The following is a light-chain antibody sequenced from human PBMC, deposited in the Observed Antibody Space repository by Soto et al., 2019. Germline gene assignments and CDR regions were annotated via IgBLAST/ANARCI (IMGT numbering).Light chain of an antibody. CDR2: DAS. J-gene: IGKJ1*01. Sequence: DVQMTQSPSTLAASVGDRVTITCRASETIKNWLAWYQQTPGKAPKVLISDASRLETGVPSRFCGSGYGTDFTLTITSLQTDDFGSYHCQQYDVHPLTFGQGTKVEVK. CDR1: ETIKNW. CDR3: QQYDVHPLT. V-gene: IGKV1-5*01.